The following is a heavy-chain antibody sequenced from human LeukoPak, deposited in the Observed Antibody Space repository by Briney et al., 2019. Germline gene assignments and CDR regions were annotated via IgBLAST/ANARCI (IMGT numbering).Heavy chain of an antibody. CDR2: IYYSGST. V-gene: IGHV4-39*01. Sequence: KPSETLSLTCTVSGSSISSSSYYWGWIRQPPGKGLEWIGSIYYSGSTYYNPSLKSRVTISVDTSKNQFSLKLSSVTAADTAVYYCATTPYYYDSSGYNYWGQGTLVTVSS. J-gene: IGHJ4*02. D-gene: IGHD3-22*01. CDR3: ATTPYYYDSSGYNY. CDR1: GSSISSSSYY.